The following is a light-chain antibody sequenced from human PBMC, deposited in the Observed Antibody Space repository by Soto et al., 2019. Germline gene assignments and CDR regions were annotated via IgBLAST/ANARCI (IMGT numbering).Light chain of an antibody. Sequence: DIPMTQSPSSLSASVGDRVTITCQASQDISNYLNWYQQKPGKAPKLLIYDASNLETGVPSRFSGSGSGTEFTLTISSLQSEDFALYYCQQYNNWPPLTFGGGTKVEIK. V-gene: IGKV1-33*01. CDR3: QQYNNWPPLT. CDR2: DAS. J-gene: IGKJ4*01. CDR1: QDISNY.